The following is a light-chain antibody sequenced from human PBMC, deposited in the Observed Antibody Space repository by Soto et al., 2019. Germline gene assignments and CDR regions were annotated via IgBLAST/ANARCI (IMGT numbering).Light chain of an antibody. CDR3: QQYGSSPLT. V-gene: IGKV3D-20*01. Sequence: EIVLTQSPATLSLAPGEGVTLSCGASQSVSSNYLAWYQQKPGLAPRLLISDASNRATGIPDRFSGGGSGTDFTLTFSRLEPDDFAMYYCQQYGSSPLTCGGGTKVEIK. J-gene: IGKJ4*01. CDR1: QSVSSNY. CDR2: DAS.